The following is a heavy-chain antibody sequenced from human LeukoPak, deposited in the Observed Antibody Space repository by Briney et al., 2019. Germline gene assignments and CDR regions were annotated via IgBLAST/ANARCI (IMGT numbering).Heavy chain of an antibody. Sequence: GGSLRLSCAASGFTFSGSAMHWVRQASGKGLEWVGRIRSKANSYATAYAASVKGRFTISRDDSKNTAYLQMNSLKTEDTAVYYCTRHEDSSSSYYYYYMDVWGKGTTVTVSS. CDR1: GFTFSGSA. J-gene: IGHJ6*03. CDR3: TRHEDSSSSYYYYYMDV. V-gene: IGHV3-73*01. D-gene: IGHD6-6*01. CDR2: IRSKANSYAT.